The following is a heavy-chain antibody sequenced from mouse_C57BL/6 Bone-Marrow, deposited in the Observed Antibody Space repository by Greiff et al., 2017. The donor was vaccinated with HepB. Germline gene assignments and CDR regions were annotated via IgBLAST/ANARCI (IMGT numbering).Heavy chain of an antibody. CDR3: ARDSSYGAWFAY. J-gene: IGHJ3*01. Sequence: DVMLVESGGGLVQPGGSLSLSCAASGFTFTDYYMSWVRQPPGKALEWLGFIRNKANGYTTEYSASVKGRFTISRDNSQSILYLQMHALRAEDSATYYCARDSSYGAWFAYWGQGTLVTVSA. V-gene: IGHV7-3*01. CDR1: GFTFTDYY. D-gene: IGHD1-1*01. CDR2: IRNKANGYTT.